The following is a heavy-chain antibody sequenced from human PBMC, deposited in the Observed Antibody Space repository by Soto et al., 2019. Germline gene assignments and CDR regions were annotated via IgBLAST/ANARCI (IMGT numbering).Heavy chain of an antibody. CDR3: ARERGDFWSGRYGMDV. J-gene: IGHJ6*02. CDR2: IYSGGST. Sequence: VGSLRLSCAASWFTVSSNYMSWVRQAPGKGLEWVSVIYSGGSTYYADSVKGRFTISRDNSKNTLYLQMNSLRAEDTAVYYCARERGDFWSGRYGMDVWGQGTTVTVSS. V-gene: IGHV3-53*01. CDR1: WFTVSSNY. D-gene: IGHD3-3*01.